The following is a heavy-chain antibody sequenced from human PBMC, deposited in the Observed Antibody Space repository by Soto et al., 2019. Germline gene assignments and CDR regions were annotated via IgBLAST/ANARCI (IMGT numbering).Heavy chain of an antibody. CDR2: IRGSTYGGTT. V-gene: IGHV3-49*04. CDR1: GFTSDDYDYA. D-gene: IGHD3-3*01. Sequence: GGSLRLSCTFSGFTSDDYDYALTWVRQAPGKGLQWLGLIRGSTYGGTTEYAASVKGRFTISRDDSKGITYLQMNSLKTEDTAVYYCSRDGDYYGLDVWGQGTTVTVSS. J-gene: IGHJ6*02. CDR3: SRDGDYYGLDV.